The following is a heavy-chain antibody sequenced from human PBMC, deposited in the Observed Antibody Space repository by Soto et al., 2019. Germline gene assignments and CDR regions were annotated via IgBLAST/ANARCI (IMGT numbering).Heavy chain of an antibody. Sequence: GGSLRLSCAASGFTFSSYWMSWVRQAPGKGLEWVANIKQDGSEKYYVDSVKGRFTISRDNAKNPLYLQMNSLRAEDTAVYYCARALSKSGYYGSGSYYMPLTYYYYYMDVWGKGTTVTVSS. J-gene: IGHJ6*03. CDR3: ARALSKSGYYGSGSYYMPLTYYYYYMDV. V-gene: IGHV3-7*01. CDR2: IKQDGSEK. CDR1: GFTFSSYW. D-gene: IGHD3-10*01.